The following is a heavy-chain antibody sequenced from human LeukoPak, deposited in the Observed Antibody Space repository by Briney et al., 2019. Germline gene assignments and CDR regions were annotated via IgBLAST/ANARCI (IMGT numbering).Heavy chain of an antibody. J-gene: IGHJ4*02. Sequence: GRSLRLSCAGSGFTFDDYAMHWVRQTPGKGLEWVANMDPTGSQKRYVDSVKGRFTISKDNPGTSLYLDMHSLRAEDTAIYYCAIWTSGNYWGQGTLVTVSS. CDR2: MDPTGSQK. CDR3: AIWTSGNY. CDR1: GFTFDDYA. D-gene: IGHD1-1*01. V-gene: IGHV3-7*01.